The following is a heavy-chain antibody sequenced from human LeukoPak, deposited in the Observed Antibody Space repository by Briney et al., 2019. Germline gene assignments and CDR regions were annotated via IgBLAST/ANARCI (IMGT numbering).Heavy chain of an antibody. V-gene: IGHV3-33*01. CDR3: ARDNGVVHGVYYMDV. Sequence: GGSLRLSCAASGFTFSNYGMHWVRQAPGKGLEWVAVIWYDGSNEYYADSVKGRFTVSRDTSRNTVFLQMNSLRAEDTAVYYCARDNGVVHGVYYMDVWGKGTTVTVS. J-gene: IGHJ6*03. CDR1: GFTFSNYG. CDR2: IWYDGSNE. D-gene: IGHD3-3*01.